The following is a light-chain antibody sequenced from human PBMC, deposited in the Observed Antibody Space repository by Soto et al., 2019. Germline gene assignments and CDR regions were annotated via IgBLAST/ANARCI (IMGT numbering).Light chain of an antibody. V-gene: IGKV3D-15*01. J-gene: IGKJ1*01. CDR3: LQYDDWRT. CDR1: QSVSGK. Sequence: EIVMTQSPVTLSVSPGERATLSCRASQSVSGKLAWDQQKPGQTPRLLIYGTSTRATGIQARFSGSGSGTEFSLTISSLQSEDFAVYYCLQYDDWRTFGQGTQVE. CDR2: GTS.